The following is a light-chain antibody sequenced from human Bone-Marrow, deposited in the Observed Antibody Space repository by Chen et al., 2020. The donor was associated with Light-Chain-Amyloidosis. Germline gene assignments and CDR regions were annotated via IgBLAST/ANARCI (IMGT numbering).Light chain of an antibody. V-gene: IGLV3-21*02. Sequence: SYVLTQPSSVSVAPGQTATIACGGNNIGSTSVHWYQQTPGQAPLLVVYDDSDRPSGIPERLCGSNAGTTATLIISRVEADDAADYYCQVWDRSSDRPVFGGGTKLTVL. J-gene: IGLJ3*02. CDR3: QVWDRSSDRPV. CDR2: DDS. CDR1: NIGSTS.